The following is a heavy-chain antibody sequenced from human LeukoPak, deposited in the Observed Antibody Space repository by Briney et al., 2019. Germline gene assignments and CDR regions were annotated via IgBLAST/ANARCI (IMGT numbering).Heavy chain of an antibody. D-gene: IGHD4-17*01. J-gene: IGHJ5*02. CDR2: IIPILGIA. CDR3: ARATVTTSPFDP. V-gene: IGHV1-69*04. CDR1: GGTFSSYA. Sequence: SVKVSCKASGGTFSSYAISWVRQAPGQGLEWMGRIIPILGIANYAQKFQGRVTITADKSTSTAYMELSSLRSEDTAVYYCARATVTTSPFDPWGQGTLVTVPS.